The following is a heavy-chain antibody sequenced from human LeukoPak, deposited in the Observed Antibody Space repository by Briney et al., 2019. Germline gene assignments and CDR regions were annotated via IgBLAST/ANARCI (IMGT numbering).Heavy chain of an antibody. CDR2: INPNSGGT. J-gene: IGHJ4*02. D-gene: IGHD3-9*01. V-gene: IGHV1-2*04. CDR3: ARAADNYDILTGYQLDY. Sequence: ASVKVSCKASGYTFTGYYMHWVRQAPGQGLEWMGWINPNSGGTNYAQKFQGWVTMTRDTSISTAYMELSRLRSDDTAVYYCARAADNYDILTGYQLDYWGQGTLVTVSS. CDR1: GYTFTGYY.